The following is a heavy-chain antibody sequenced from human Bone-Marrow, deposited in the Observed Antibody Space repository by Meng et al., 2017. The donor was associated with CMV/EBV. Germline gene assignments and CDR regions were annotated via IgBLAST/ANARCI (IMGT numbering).Heavy chain of an antibody. Sequence: GESLKISCAASGFTFSSYTMSWVRQAPGKGLEWVSLIYEGGSGTYYADSVRGRFTISRDNSKSTLYLQMNGLRAEDTAVYYCAKDGSGWYPNWFDSWGQGTLVTVS. V-gene: IGHV3-23*03. CDR1: GFTFSSYT. J-gene: IGHJ5*01. CDR3: AKDGSGWYPNWFDS. CDR2: IYEGGSGT. D-gene: IGHD6-19*01.